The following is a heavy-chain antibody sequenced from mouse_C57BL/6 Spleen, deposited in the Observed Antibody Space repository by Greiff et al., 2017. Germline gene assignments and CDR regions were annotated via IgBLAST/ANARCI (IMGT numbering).Heavy chain of an antibody. CDR2: INPSSGYT. D-gene: IGHD1-1*01. CDR1: GYTFTSYW. Sequence: QVQLQQSGAELAKPGASVKLSCKASGYTFTSYWMHWVKQRPGQGLEWIGYINPSSGYTKYNQKFKDKATLTADKSTSTAYMQLSSLTYEDSAVDYCANYYGSSTGYFDVWGTGTTVTVSS. J-gene: IGHJ1*03. V-gene: IGHV1-7*01. CDR3: ANYYGSSTGYFDV.